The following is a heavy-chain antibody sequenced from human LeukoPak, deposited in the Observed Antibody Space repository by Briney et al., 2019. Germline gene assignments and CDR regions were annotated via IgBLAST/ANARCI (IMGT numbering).Heavy chain of an antibody. CDR1: GVSFSGYY. Sequence: SETLSLTCAVYGVSFSGYYWSWIRQPPGKGLEWIGEIFHSGSTNYNPSLKSRVSISVDTSKNQFSLKLSSVTAADTAVYYCARHLPAPSDYYYMDVWGKGTTVTVSS. V-gene: IGHV4-34*12. CDR3: ARHLPAPSDYYYMDV. CDR2: IFHSGST. J-gene: IGHJ6*03. D-gene: IGHD2-2*01.